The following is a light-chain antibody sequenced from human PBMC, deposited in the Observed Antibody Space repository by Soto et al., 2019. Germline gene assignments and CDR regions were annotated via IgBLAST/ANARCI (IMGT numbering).Light chain of an antibody. CDR2: DAS. Sequence: EIVMTQSPATLSVSPGERATLSCRASQSVSSNLAWYQQQPGQAPRLLMYDASTRATGIPARFSGSGSGTELTLTIGSLQSEDFAVYCCQQYNNWPRTFGQGTKVEIK. CDR3: QQYNNWPRT. CDR1: QSVSSN. V-gene: IGKV3-15*01. J-gene: IGKJ1*01.